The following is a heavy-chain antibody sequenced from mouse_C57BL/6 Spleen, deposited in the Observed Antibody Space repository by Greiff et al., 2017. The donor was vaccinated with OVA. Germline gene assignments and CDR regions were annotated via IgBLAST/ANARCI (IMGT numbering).Heavy chain of an antibody. V-gene: IGHV5-6*02. D-gene: IGHD1-1*01. Sequence: EVKVVESGGDLVKPGGSLKLSCAASGFTFSSYGMSWVRQTPDKRLEWVATISSGGSYTYYPDSVKGRFTISRDNAKNTLYLQMSSLKSEDTAMYYCARRGTLRGLYAMDYWGQGTSVTVSS. CDR2: ISSGGSYT. CDR1: GFTFSSYG. J-gene: IGHJ4*01. CDR3: ARRGTLRGLYAMDY.